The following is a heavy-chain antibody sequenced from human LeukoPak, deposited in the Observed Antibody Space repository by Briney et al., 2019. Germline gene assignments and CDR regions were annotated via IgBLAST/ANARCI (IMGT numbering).Heavy chain of an antibody. J-gene: IGHJ3*02. Sequence: ASLKVSCKASGYTFTGYYMHWVRQAPGQGLEWMGRINPNSGGTNYAQKFQGRVTMTRDTSISTAYMELSRLRSDDTAVYYCARGDGFHDAFDIWGQGTMVTVSS. D-gene: IGHD5-24*01. CDR2: INPNSGGT. CDR3: ARGDGFHDAFDI. V-gene: IGHV1-2*06. CDR1: GYTFTGYY.